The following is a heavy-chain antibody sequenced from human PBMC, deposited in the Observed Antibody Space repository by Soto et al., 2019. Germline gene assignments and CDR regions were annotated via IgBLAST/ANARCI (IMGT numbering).Heavy chain of an antibody. Sequence: GGSLRLSCAASGFTVSSNYMSWVRQAPGKGLEWVSVIYSGGSTYYADSVKGRITISRDNSKNTLYLQMNSLRAEDTAVYYCARVEYSSLLFDYWGQGTLVTVSS. V-gene: IGHV3-53*01. J-gene: IGHJ4*02. CDR2: IYSGGST. D-gene: IGHD6-6*01. CDR1: GFTVSSNY. CDR3: ARVEYSSLLFDY.